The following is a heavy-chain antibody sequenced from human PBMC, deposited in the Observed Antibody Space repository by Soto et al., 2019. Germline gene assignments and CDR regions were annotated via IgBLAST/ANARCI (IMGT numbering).Heavy chain of an antibody. J-gene: IGHJ4*02. CDR1: GGTFSSYA. D-gene: IGHD3-22*01. CDR3: ARGRDYYDSSGYYYDFDY. CDR2: IIPIFGTA. Sequence: SVKVSCKASGGTFSSYAISWVRQAPGQGLEWMGGIIPIFGTANYAQKFQGRVTITADESTSTACMELSSLRSEDTAVYYCARGRDYYDSSGYYYDFDYWGQGTLVTVSS. V-gene: IGHV1-69*13.